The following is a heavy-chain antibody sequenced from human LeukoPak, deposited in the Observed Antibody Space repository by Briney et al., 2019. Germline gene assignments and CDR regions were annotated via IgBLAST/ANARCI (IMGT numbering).Heavy chain of an antibody. J-gene: IGHJ4*02. CDR1: GFTFSSYS. V-gene: IGHV3-48*04. CDR2: ISSSSSTI. D-gene: IGHD5-18*01. Sequence: PGGSLRLSCAASGFTFSSYSMNWVRQAPGKGLEWVSYISSSSSTIYYADSVKGRFTISRDNAKNSLYLQMNSLRAEDTAVYYCARDRIGTNTAMARYWGQGTLVSVSS. CDR3: ARDRIGTNTAMARY.